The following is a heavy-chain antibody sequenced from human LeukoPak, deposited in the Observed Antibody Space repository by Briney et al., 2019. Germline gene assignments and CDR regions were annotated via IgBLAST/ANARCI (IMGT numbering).Heavy chain of an antibody. CDR1: GFTFNSYA. J-gene: IGHJ5*01. Sequence: PGGSLRLSRAASGFTFNSYAMSWVRQAPGKGLGWVSGISGSGGSTNYADSVKGRFTISRDNSKNTLYLLMNSLRAEDTSVYYCAKDYVSGSPNWFDSWGQGTLVTVSS. V-gene: IGHV3-23*01. CDR3: AKDYVSGSPNWFDS. CDR2: ISGSGGST. D-gene: IGHD1-26*01.